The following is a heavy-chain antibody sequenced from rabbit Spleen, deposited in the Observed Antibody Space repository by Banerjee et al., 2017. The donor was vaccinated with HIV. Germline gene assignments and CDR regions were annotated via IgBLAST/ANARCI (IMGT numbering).Heavy chain of an antibody. Sequence: QEQLEESGGGLVKPEGSLTLTCKASGFSFSDRDVMCWVRQAPGKGLEWIACINTATGKAVYASWAQGRLTISRTSSTTVTLQMTSLTAADTATYFCGRDLAGAIGWNFNLWGPGTLVTVS. CDR3: GRDLAGAIGWNFNL. D-gene: IGHD4-1*01. CDR2: INTATGKA. CDR1: GFSFSDRDV. V-gene: IGHV1S45*01. J-gene: IGHJ4*01.